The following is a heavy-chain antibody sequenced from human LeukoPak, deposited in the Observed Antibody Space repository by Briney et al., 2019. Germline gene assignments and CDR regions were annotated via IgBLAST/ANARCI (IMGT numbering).Heavy chain of an antibody. J-gene: IGHJ4*02. D-gene: IGHD1-14*01. Sequence: SETLSLTCTVSGGSINSWSWNWIRQPPGKGLEWVEHISYSGNTNYNPSLKSRITLSVDTSKNQFSLRVSSVTAADTAVYYCARYNNPYFDYWGQGTLVTVSS. CDR1: GGSINSWS. V-gene: IGHV4-59*01. CDR3: ARYNNPYFDY. CDR2: ISYSGNT.